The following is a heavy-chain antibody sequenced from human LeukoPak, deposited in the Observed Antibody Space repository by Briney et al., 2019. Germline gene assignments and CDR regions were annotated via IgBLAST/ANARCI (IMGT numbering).Heavy chain of an antibody. CDR1: GFTFSRYS. V-gene: IGHV3-21*06. CDR3: ARVIEDSGSYFCDH. J-gene: IGHJ5*02. Sequence: KSGGSLRLSCAASGFTFSRYSMNWVRQAPGKGLEWVSSISTVSRYIYYADSVKGRFTISRDNAKSLLYLQMNNLRAEDTAVYYCARVIEDSGSYFCDHWGQGTLVTVSS. D-gene: IGHD1-26*01. CDR2: ISTVSRYI.